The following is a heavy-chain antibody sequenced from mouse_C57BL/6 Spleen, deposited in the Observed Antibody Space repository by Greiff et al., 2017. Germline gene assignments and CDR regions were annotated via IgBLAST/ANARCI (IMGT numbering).Heavy chain of an antibody. V-gene: IGHV5-16*01. Sequence: EVQLVESEGGLVQPGSSMKLSCTASGFTFSDYYMAWVRQVPEKGLEWVANINYDGSSTYYLDSLKSRFIISRDNAKNILYLQMSSLKSEDTATYYCARENEGYYFDYWGQGTTLTVSS. CDR2: INYDGSST. CDR3: ARENEGYYFDY. CDR1: GFTFSDYY. J-gene: IGHJ2*01.